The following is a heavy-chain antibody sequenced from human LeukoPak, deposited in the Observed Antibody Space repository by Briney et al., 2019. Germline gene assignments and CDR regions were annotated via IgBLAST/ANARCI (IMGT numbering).Heavy chain of an antibody. J-gene: IGHJ4*02. CDR2: IYTSGST. Sequence: PSQTLSLTCTVSDGSISSGGYCWSWIRQPAGKGLEWIGRIYTSGSTNYNPSLKSRVTISVDKSKNQFSLKLSSVTVADTAVYYCARVGSSSWVDYWGQGTLVTVSS. CDR1: DGSISSGGYC. CDR3: ARVGSSSWVDY. V-gene: IGHV4-61*02. D-gene: IGHD6-13*01.